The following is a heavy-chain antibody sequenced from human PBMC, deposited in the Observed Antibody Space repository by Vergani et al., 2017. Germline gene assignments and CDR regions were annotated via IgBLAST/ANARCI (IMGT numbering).Heavy chain of an antibody. CDR2: IHYSENT. CDR1: FDSIRNLY. Sequence: QVQLQESGPGLVKSSETLSLTCRVFFDSIRNLYCNWIRQPPGKGLEWIGSIHYSENTNYNPSLKTRVTISVDTSKNQFSLTLTSVTAADTAVYYCASDTHSGQRADRWGQGILVTVTS. CDR3: ASDTHSGQRADR. V-gene: IGHV4-59*11. J-gene: IGHJ5*02. D-gene: IGHD6-19*01.